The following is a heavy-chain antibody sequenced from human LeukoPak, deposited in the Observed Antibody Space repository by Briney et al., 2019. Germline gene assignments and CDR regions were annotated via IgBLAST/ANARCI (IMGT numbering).Heavy chain of an antibody. D-gene: IGHD6-19*01. CDR2: ISGSAGTT. CDR1: GFTFSSYA. V-gene: IGHV3-23*01. J-gene: IGHJ4*02. Sequence: PGGSXXLSRAXXGFTFSSYAMSWVRQAPGKGLEWVSAISGSAGTTYYADSVKRRFTISRYNSNNTLYLQMNSLRAEDTAVYYCAKDLGGIAVAGTFYWGQGTLVTVSS. CDR3: AKDLGGIAVAGTFY.